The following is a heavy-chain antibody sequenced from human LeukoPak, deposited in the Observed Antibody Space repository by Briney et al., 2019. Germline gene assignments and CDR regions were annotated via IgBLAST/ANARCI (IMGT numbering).Heavy chain of an antibody. CDR3: AKGTPRGIAARPYYFDY. V-gene: IGHV3-30*18. CDR2: ISYDGSNK. Sequence: GGSLRLSCAASGFTFSSYWMSWVRQAPGKGLEWVAVISYDGSNKYYADSVKGRFTISRDNSKNTLYLQMNSLRAEDTAVYYCAKGTPRGIAARPYYFDYWGQGTLVTVSS. CDR1: GFTFSSYW. J-gene: IGHJ4*02. D-gene: IGHD6-6*01.